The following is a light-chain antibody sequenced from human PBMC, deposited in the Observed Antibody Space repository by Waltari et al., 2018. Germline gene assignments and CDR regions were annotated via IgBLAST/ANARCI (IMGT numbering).Light chain of an antibody. CDR1: KLGANY. CDR2: QNS. Sequence: SYELTQPPSVSVSPGQTASIPCSGDKLGANYACWYQQKPGQSPVLGLYQNSKRPSGIPERFSGSNSGNTATLTISGTQAMDEADYYCQAWDSSTVVFGGGTKLTVL. V-gene: IGLV3-1*01. CDR3: QAWDSSTVV. J-gene: IGLJ2*01.